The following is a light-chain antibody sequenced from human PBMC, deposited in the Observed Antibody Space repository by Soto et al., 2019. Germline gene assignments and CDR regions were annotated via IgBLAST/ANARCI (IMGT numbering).Light chain of an antibody. CDR3: SSYTSSSTVV. CDR1: SSDVGGYNY. V-gene: IGLV2-14*01. Sequence: QSALTQPASVSGSPGQSITISCTGTSSDVGGYNYVSWYQQHPGKAPKLMIYDVSNRPSGVSNRFSGSKSGNTTSLTISGLQAEDEADYYCSSYTSSSTVVFGSGTKVIVL. J-gene: IGLJ2*01. CDR2: DVS.